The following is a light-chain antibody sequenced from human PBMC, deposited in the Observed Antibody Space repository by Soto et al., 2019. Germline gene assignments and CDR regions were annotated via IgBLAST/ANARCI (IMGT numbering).Light chain of an antibody. CDR1: QSVSNY. CDR2: AAS. V-gene: IGKV1-39*01. Sequence: DIQMTQSPSSLSASVGDRVTITCRASQSVSNYLNWYQQKPGKAPTLLIYAASTLQSGVPSRISGSGSGTDFTLTISSLQPEDFVTYYCQQDLRPPLTFGPGTKWIS. J-gene: IGKJ3*01. CDR3: QQDLRPPLT.